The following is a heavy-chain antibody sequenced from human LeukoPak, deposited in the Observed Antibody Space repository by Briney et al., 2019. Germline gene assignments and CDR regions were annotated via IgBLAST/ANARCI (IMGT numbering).Heavy chain of an antibody. V-gene: IGHV4-34*01. D-gene: IGHD6-13*01. CDR3: ARAPPNIAAAGPDY. J-gene: IGHJ4*02. CDR1: GGSFSGYY. CDR2: INHSGST. Sequence: SETLSLTCAVYGGSFSGYYWSWIRQPPGKGLEWIGEINHSGSTNYNPSLKSRVTISVDTSKNRFSLKLSSVTAADTAVYYCARAPPNIAAAGPDYGGQGTLVTVSS.